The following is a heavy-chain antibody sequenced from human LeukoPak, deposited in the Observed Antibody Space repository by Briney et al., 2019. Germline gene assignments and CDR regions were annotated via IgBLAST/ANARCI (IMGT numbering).Heavy chain of an antibody. CDR3: ARLGYDGDAFDI. CDR2: IYHSGST. J-gene: IGHJ3*02. Sequence: PSETLSLTCAVSGYSISSGYYWGWIRQPPGKGLEWIGSIYHSGSTYYNPSLKSRVTISVDTSKNQFSLKLSSVTAADTSVYYCARLGYDGDAFDIWGQGTMVTVSS. V-gene: IGHV4-38-2*01. CDR1: GYSISSGYY. D-gene: IGHD3-16*01.